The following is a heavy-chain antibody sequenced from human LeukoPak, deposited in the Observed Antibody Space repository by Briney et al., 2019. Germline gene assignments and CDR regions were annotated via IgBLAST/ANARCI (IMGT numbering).Heavy chain of an antibody. CDR2: IKQDGSEK. Sequence: GGSLRLSCAASGFTLSSYWMSWVRQAPGKGLEWVANIKQDGSEKYYVDSVKGRFTISRDNAKNSLYLQMNSLRAEDTAVYYCAREFWIDYWGQGTLVTVSS. D-gene: IGHD1-1*01. CDR1: GFTLSSYW. V-gene: IGHV3-7*01. CDR3: AREFWIDY. J-gene: IGHJ4*02.